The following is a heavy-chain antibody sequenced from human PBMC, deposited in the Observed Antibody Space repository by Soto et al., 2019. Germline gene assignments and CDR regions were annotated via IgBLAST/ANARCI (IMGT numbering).Heavy chain of an antibody. CDR2: ITWNGGGT. V-gene: IGHV3-20*01. CDR3: ARGASYDFWNGYRF. D-gene: IGHD3-3*01. Sequence: AGGSLRLSCEASGFTFDDYGMSWVRQVPGKGLEWVCGITWNGGGTGYADSVKGRFTISRDSAKNSLFLEMNSLRAEDTALYHWARGASYDFWNGYRFWGQGTLVTVSS. J-gene: IGHJ4*02. CDR1: GFTFDDYG.